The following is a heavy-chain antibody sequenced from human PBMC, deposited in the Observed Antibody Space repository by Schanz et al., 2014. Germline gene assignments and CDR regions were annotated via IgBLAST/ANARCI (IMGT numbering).Heavy chain of an antibody. CDR1: GFDFNSYS. J-gene: IGHJ1*01. V-gene: IGHV3-48*01. Sequence: EVHLVESGGGLVQPGGSLRLSCEASGFDFNSYSMNWVRQVPGKGLEWLSYIATSSSTRHYADSVKGRVTISRDNAKNSVSLQMRRLRVEDTAVYYCASGVHVSSLQKGLQFWGRGTLXIVSS. CDR3: ASGVHVSSLQKGLQF. D-gene: IGHD3-10*01. CDR2: IATSSSTR.